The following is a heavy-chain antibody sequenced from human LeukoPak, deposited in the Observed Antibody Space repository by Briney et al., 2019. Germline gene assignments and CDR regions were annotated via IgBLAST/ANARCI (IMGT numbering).Heavy chain of an antibody. CDR3: AKRMTTEAKNYFDD. CDR2: IRSDGNNE. J-gene: IGHJ4*02. Sequence: GGSLRLSCAASGFTFSNYGMHWVGQAPGMGLEWVAFIRSDGNNEYYADSVKGRFTISRDNSKNTLNLQMNSLIAEDTAVYYCAKRMTTEAKNYFDDWGQGTLVTVSS. D-gene: IGHD4-17*01. V-gene: IGHV3-30*02. CDR1: GFTFSNYG.